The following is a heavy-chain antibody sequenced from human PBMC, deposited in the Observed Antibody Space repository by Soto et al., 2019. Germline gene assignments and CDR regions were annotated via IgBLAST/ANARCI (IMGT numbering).Heavy chain of an antibody. Sequence: SETLSLTCTVSGDSISSYSWSWIRQPPGKGLEWIGYIYYSGSTTYNPSLKSRVTISLDTSEKQFSLKLTSVTAADTAVYYCAGDYGSGSYRFDYWGQGALVTVS. J-gene: IGHJ4*02. V-gene: IGHV4-59*01. CDR2: IYYSGST. D-gene: IGHD3-10*01. CDR1: GDSISSYS. CDR3: AGDYGSGSYRFDY.